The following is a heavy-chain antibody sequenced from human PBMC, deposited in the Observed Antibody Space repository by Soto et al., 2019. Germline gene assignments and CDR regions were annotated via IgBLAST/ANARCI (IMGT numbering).Heavy chain of an antibody. CDR1: GYTFTSYS. CDR3: ARDHNFGFILYAMDV. D-gene: IGHD2-15*01. J-gene: IGHJ6*02. V-gene: IGHV1-46*01. CDR2: INPSSGRT. Sequence: QVQLVQSGAEVKKPGASVRVSCKASGYTFTSYSMHWVRQAPGQGLEWMGIINPSSGRTSYAQNFQGRVTMTSDTSTSIVYMEMISLKSEDTAVYYCARDHNFGFILYAMDVWGQGTTVTVSS.